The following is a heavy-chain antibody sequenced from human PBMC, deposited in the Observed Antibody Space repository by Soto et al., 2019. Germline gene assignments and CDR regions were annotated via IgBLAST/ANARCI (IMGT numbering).Heavy chain of an antibody. J-gene: IGHJ4*02. CDR2: ISYDGSSK. Sequence: QVQLVESGGGVVQPGGSLTLSCAGSGFTFNTYGLHWVRQAPGKGLEWVGVISYDGSSKYYADSVKGRFTISRDNYNNMLFLEMNSLRTDDAAVYFCARGPFYGSGTCDDWGQGTVVTVSS. V-gene: IGHV3-30*03. CDR1: GFTFNTYG. CDR3: ARGPFYGSGTCDD. D-gene: IGHD3-10*01.